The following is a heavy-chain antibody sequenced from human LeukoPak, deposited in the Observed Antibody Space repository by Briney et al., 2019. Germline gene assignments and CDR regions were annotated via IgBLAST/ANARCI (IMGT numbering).Heavy chain of an antibody. CDR3: VVSYLYAFDI. CDR1: GFTFSGYA. CDR2: ISSNGGST. D-gene: IGHD5-18*01. J-gene: IGHJ3*02. Sequence: GGSLRLSCSASGFTFSGYAMHWVRQAPGKGLEYVPAISSNGGSTYYADSVKGRFTISRDNYKNTLNLQMSSLRAEDTAVYYCVVSYLYAFDIWGQGTMVTVSS. V-gene: IGHV3-64D*09.